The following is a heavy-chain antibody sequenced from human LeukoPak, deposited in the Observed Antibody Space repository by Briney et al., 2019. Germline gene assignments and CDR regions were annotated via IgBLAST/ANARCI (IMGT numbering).Heavy chain of an antibody. D-gene: IGHD6-13*01. Sequence: SETLSLTCTVSGGSISSYYWSWIRQPPGKGLEWIGYIYYSGSTNYNPSLKSRVAISVDTSKNQFSLKLSSVTAADTAVYYCARDRAAAGWFDPWGQGTLVTVSS. CDR2: IYYSGST. CDR1: GGSISSYY. CDR3: ARDRAAAGWFDP. V-gene: IGHV4-59*01. J-gene: IGHJ5*02.